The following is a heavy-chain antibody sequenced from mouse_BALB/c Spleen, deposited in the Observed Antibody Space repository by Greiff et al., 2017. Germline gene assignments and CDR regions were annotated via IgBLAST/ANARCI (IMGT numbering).Heavy chain of an antibody. V-gene: IGHV5-17*02. Sequence: DVMLVESGGGLVQPGGSRKLSCAASGFTFSSFGMHWVRQAPEKGLEWVAYISSGSSTIYYADTVKGRFTISRDNPKNTLFLQMTSLRSEDTAMYYCARRGYRYDGLYAMDYWGQGTSVTVSS. D-gene: IGHD2-14*01. J-gene: IGHJ4*01. CDR1: GFTFSSFG. CDR3: ARRGYRYDGLYAMDY. CDR2: ISSGSSTI.